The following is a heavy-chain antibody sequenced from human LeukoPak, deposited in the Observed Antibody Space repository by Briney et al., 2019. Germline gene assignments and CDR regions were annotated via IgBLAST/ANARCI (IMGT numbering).Heavy chain of an antibody. V-gene: IGHV3-7*03. CDR3: ARGGGLDV. D-gene: IGHD3-16*01. J-gene: IGHJ6*02. Sequence: GGSLRLSCAASGFTFSSYWMNWARQAPRKGREWVASINHNGDVNYYVDSVKGRSTISRDNAKNSLYLQMSNLRAEDTAVYFCARGGGLDVWGQGATVTVSS. CDR1: GFTFSSYW. CDR2: INHNGDVN.